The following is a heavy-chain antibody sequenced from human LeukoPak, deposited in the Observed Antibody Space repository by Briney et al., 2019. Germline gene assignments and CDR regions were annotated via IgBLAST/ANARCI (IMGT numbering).Heavy chain of an antibody. CDR2: IYYSGST. CDR3: ARAMVRGVIKNYFDY. J-gene: IGHJ4*02. D-gene: IGHD3-10*01. Sequence: SETLSLTCTVSGGSTSSSSYYWGWIRQPPGKGLEWIGSIYYSGSTYYNPSLKSRVTISVDTSKNQFFLKFSSVTAADTAVYYCARAMVRGVIKNYFDYWGQGTLVTVSS. CDR1: GGSTSSSSYY. V-gene: IGHV4-39*01.